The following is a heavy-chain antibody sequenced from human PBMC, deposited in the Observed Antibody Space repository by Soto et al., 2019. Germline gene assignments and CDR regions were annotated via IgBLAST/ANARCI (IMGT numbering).Heavy chain of an antibody. V-gene: IGHV4-34*01. Sequence: SETLSLTCAVYGGSVNGYCWNWIRQPPGKGLEWIGEINHTGGTHYNPSLKSRVIMSVDTSKNQFSLRLSSVTAADTAIYYCATRITVFGLLIPPFDPWGQGTQVTVSS. CDR1: GGSVNGYC. CDR2: INHTGGT. D-gene: IGHD3-3*01. J-gene: IGHJ5*02. CDR3: ATRITVFGLLIPPFDP.